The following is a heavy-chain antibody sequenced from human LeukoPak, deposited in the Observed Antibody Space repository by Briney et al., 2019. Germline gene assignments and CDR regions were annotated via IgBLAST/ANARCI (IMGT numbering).Heavy chain of an antibody. CDR2: ISSNGGST. D-gene: IGHD6-25*01. V-gene: IGHV3-64*01. CDR3: ARSIAAAPIDY. Sequence: GGSLRLSSAASGFTFSSYAMHWVRQAPGKGLEYVSAISSNGGSTYYANSVKGRFTISRDNSKNTLYLQMGSLRAEDMAVYYCARSIAAAPIDYWGQGTLVTVSS. CDR1: GFTFSSYA. J-gene: IGHJ4*02.